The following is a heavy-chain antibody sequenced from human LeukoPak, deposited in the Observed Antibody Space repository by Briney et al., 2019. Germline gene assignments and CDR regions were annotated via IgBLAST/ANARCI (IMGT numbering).Heavy chain of an antibody. J-gene: IGHJ6*03. Sequence: PSETLSLTCLVSGGSRKRSYWTWIRQAPGKGLEWIGNIDDSGNTNYSPSLKSRVTISLDTSKNQFSLRVTSVTAADMGLYFCARDSSPDALPCMDAWGKGTTVTVSS. V-gene: IGHV4-59*01. CDR1: GGSRKRSY. D-gene: IGHD6-6*01. CDR3: ARDSSPDALPCMDA. CDR2: IDDSGNT.